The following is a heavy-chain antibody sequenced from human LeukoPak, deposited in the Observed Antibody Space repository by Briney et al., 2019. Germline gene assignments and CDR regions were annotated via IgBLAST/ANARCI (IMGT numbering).Heavy chain of an antibody. D-gene: IGHD3-3*01. CDR1: GGSFSGYY. V-gene: IGHV4-34*01. CDR2: INHSGST. Sequence: SETLSLTCAVYGGSFSGYYWSWLRQPPGKGLEWIGEINHSGSTNYNPSLTSRVTISVDTSKNQFSLKLSSVTAADTAVYYCARAPFGVVNYAFDIWGQGTMVTVSS. J-gene: IGHJ3*02. CDR3: ARAPFGVVNYAFDI.